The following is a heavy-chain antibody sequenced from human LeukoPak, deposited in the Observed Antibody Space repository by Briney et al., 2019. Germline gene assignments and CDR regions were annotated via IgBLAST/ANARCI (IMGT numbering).Heavy chain of an antibody. Sequence: SQTLSLTCAISGDSVSSNSAAWNWIRQSPSRGLEWLGRTYYRSKWYNDYAVSVKSRITINPDTSKNQFSLQLNSVTPEDTAVYYCARGPVRTYYDILTGYSGAFDPWGQGTLVAVSS. V-gene: IGHV6-1*01. CDR3: ARGPVRTYYDILTGYSGAFDP. J-gene: IGHJ5*02. CDR1: GDSVSSNSAA. D-gene: IGHD3-9*01. CDR2: TYYRSKWYN.